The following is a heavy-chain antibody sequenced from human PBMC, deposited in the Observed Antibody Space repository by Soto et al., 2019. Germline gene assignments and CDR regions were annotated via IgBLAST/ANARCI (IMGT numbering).Heavy chain of an antibody. Sequence: QLQLQESGPGLVKPSETLSLTCTVSGGSISSSSYYWGWIRQPPGKGLERIGSIYYSGSTYYNPSLKSRVTISVDTSKNQFSLKLSSVTAADTAVYYCARQLSSGYLDYWGQGTLVTVSS. J-gene: IGHJ4*02. CDR3: ARQLSSGYLDY. D-gene: IGHD3-22*01. CDR2: IYYSGST. V-gene: IGHV4-39*01. CDR1: GGSISSSSYY.